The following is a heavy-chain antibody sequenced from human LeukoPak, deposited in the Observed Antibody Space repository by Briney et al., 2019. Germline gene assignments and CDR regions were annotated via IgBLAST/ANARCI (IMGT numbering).Heavy chain of an antibody. Sequence: SETLSLTCTVSGGSISSYYWSWIRQPAGKGLEWIGRLYSSGSSNYNPSVKSRVTMSIDTCTNQFSLKLSSVTAADTAVYYCASQSPSGYSYGYSFDYWGQGTLITVSS. V-gene: IGHV4-4*07. D-gene: IGHD5-18*01. CDR2: LYSSGSS. J-gene: IGHJ4*02. CDR1: GGSISSYY. CDR3: ASQSPSGYSYGYSFDY.